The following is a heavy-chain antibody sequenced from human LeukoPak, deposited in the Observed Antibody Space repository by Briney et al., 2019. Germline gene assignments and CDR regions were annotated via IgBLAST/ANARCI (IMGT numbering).Heavy chain of an antibody. CDR3: AKNGYCSGGSCYYGRWAFDI. CDR2: ISYDGSNK. Sequence: GGSLRLSCAASGFTFSSYGMHWVRQAPGKGLEWVAVISYDGSNKYYADSVKGRFTISRDNSKNTLYLQMNSLRAEDTAVYYCAKNGYCSGGSCYYGRWAFDIWGQRTMVTVSS. D-gene: IGHD2-15*01. V-gene: IGHV3-30*18. CDR1: GFTFSSYG. J-gene: IGHJ3*02.